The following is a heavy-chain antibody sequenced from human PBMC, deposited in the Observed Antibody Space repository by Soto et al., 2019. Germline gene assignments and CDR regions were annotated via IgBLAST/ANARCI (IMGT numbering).Heavy chain of an antibody. D-gene: IGHD6-13*01. CDR2: ISAYNGNT. Sequence: ASVKVSCKASGYTFTSYGISWVRQAPGQGLEWMGWISAYNGNTNYAQKLQGRVTMTTDTSTSTAYMELRSLGSDDTAVYYCARDSGDRQQLLVVNWFDPWGQGTLVTVSS. CDR1: GYTFTSYG. CDR3: ARDSGDRQQLLVVNWFDP. J-gene: IGHJ5*02. V-gene: IGHV1-18*01.